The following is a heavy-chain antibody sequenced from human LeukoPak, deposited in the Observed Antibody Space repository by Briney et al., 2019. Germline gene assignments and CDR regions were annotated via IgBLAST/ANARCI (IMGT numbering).Heavy chain of an antibody. CDR1: GFTFSSYG. CDR2: ISYDGSNK. Sequence: PGGSLRLSCAASGFTFSSYGMHWVRQAPGKGLEWVAVISYDGSNKYYADSVKGRFTISRDNSKNTLYLQMNSLRAEDTAVYYCAKDWSIAVAGYFDYWGQGTLVTVSS. CDR3: AKDWSIAVAGYFDY. J-gene: IGHJ4*02. V-gene: IGHV3-30*18. D-gene: IGHD6-19*01.